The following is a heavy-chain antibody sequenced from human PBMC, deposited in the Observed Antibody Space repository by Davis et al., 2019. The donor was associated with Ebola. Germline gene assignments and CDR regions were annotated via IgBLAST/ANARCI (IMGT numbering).Heavy chain of an antibody. V-gene: IGHV3-15*07. CDR2: IKSKTDGGTT. CDR1: GFIFSNAW. CDR3: ITGRGYSGYDLGGFDY. Sequence: GESLKISCAASGFIFSNAWMNWVRQAPGKGLEWVGLIKSKTDGGTTDYAAPVTGRFTISRDDSKNTLYLQMNSLKTEDTAVYYCITGRGYSGYDLGGFDYWGRGTLVTVSS. D-gene: IGHD5-12*01. J-gene: IGHJ4*02.